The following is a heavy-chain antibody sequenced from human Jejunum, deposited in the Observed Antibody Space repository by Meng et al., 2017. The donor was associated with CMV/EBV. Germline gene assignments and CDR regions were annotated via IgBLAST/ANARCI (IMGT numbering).Heavy chain of an antibody. V-gene: IGHV3-33*01. D-gene: IGHD3-22*01. CDR3: ARDNDGTSHYSQFDY. CDR1: GIPLNYYG. J-gene: IGHJ4*02. Sequence: SGIPLNYYGIHWVREFAGKRLEWVAVLWYDGTRKYFADSVQGRFSISRDESKNTVYLKMNSLRAEDTAVYYCARDNDGTSHYSQFDYWGQGTLVTVSS. CDR2: LWYDGTRK.